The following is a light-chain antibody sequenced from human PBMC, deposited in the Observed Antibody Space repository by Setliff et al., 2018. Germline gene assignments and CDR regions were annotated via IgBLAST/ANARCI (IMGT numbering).Light chain of an antibody. V-gene: IGLV2-14*01. CDR3: SSYTSLSTRV. CDR1: SSDVGDYKY. Sequence: QSVLAQPASVSGSPGQSITISCTGTSSDVGDYKYVSWYQQLPGKAPKLIIFEVSNRPSGIPNRFSGSKSGNTASLSISGLQAEDEADYYCSSYTSLSTRVVVTGTKVTVL. J-gene: IGLJ1*01. CDR2: EVS.